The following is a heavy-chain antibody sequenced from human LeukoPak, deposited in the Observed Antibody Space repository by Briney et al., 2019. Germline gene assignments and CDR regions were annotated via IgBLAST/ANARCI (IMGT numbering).Heavy chain of an antibody. CDR1: GYSITSFV. J-gene: IGHJ4*02. V-gene: IGHV1-18*01. D-gene: IGHD3-10*01. Sequence: ASVKVSCTASGYSITSFVINWVRQAPGHGLEWFGWISAYNGNTNYAQQLQGRVIMTTDTSTNTAYMDLRSLRSDDTAVYYCATDTDQPITMIRGVIGWWGQGTLVTVSS. CDR2: ISAYNGNT. CDR3: ATDTDQPITMIRGVIGW.